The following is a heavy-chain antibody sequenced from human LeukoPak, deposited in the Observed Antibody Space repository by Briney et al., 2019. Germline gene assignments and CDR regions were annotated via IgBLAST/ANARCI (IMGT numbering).Heavy chain of an antibody. CDR3: AKLGYCSSTSCYIDY. D-gene: IGHD2-2*02. Sequence: GGSLRLSCAASGFTFSSDAMSWVRKAPGKGLERVSAISGSGGSTYYADSVKGRFTISRDNSKNTPYLQMNSLRAEETAVYCCAKLGYCSSTSCYIDYWGQGTLVTVSS. J-gene: IGHJ4*02. CDR2: ISGSGGST. V-gene: IGHV3-23*01. CDR1: GFTFSSDA.